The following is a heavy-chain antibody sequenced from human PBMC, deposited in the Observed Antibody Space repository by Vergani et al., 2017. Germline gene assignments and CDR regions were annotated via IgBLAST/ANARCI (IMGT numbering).Heavy chain of an antibody. CDR2: ISGSGGST. CDR3: ARDFYDYYDSSGYTN. J-gene: IGHJ4*02. D-gene: IGHD3-22*01. V-gene: IGHV3-23*04. Sequence: EVQLVESGGGLVQPGRSLRLSCTASGFTFGDYAMSWFRQAPGKGLEWVSAISGSGGSTYYADSVKGRFTISRDNSKNTLYLQMNSLRAEDTAVYYCARDFYDYYDSSGYTNWGQGTLVTVSS. CDR1: GFTFGDYA.